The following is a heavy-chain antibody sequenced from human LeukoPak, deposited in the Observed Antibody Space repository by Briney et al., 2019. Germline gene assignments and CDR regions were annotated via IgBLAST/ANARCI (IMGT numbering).Heavy chain of an antibody. D-gene: IGHD2-15*01. J-gene: IGHJ3*02. V-gene: IGHV4-61*01. CDR1: GGSVSGDPYY. Sequence: PSETLSLTCTVSGGSVSGDPYYWSWIRQPPGKGPEWIGHISYSGNINSNPSLRSRVTAPVDTSKNQFTLKLSSVTAADTAVYYCARYCTGANCYSNRGAFGIWGRGTMVTVSS. CDR3: ARYCTGANCYSNRGAFGI. CDR2: ISYSGNI.